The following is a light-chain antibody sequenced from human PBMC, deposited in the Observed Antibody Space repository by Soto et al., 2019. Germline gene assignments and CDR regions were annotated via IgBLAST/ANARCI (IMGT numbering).Light chain of an antibody. CDR3: QQRGT. Sequence: EFVLTQSPATLSLSPGERATLSCRASQSVSSYLAWYQQKPGQAPRLLIYDVSNRATGIPARFSGSGSGTDFTRTITSQEPEDFAVYYCQQRGTFGEGTKVEIK. CDR2: DVS. V-gene: IGKV3-11*01. J-gene: IGKJ4*01. CDR1: QSVSSY.